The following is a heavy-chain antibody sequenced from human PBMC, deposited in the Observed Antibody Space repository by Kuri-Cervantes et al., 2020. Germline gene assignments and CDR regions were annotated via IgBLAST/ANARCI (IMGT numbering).Heavy chain of an antibody. J-gene: IGHJ3*02. D-gene: IGHD5-18*01. CDR1: GYRFTSFG. Sequence: ASVKVSCKATGYRFTSFGITWVRQAPGQGLEWMGWISPYNGDTYDAQKFQDRVTMTTDTSTSTAYMELRSLRSDDTAVYYCAVLRGYPYAFDIWGQGTMVTVSS. CDR2: ISPYNGDT. CDR3: AVLRGYPYAFDI. V-gene: IGHV1-18*01.